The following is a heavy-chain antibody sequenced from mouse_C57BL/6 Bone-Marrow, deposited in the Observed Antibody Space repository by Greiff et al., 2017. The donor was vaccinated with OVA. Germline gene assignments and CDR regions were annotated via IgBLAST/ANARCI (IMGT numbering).Heavy chain of an antibody. V-gene: IGHV1-54*01. CDR2: INPGSGGT. D-gene: IGHD1-1*01. J-gene: IGHJ2*01. CDR1: GYAFTNYL. CDR3: ASGTTTVAPFDY. Sequence: VQLQQSGAELVRPGTSVKVSCKASGYAFTNYLIEWVKQRPGHGLEWIGVINPGSGGTNYNEKFKGKATLTADKSSSTAYMQLSSLTSEDSAVYFCASGTTTVAPFDYWGQGTTVTVSS.